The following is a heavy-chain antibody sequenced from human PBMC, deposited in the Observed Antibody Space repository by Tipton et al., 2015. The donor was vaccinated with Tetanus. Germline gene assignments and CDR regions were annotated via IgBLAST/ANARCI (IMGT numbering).Heavy chain of an antibody. CDR1: GASFSSGDYY. D-gene: IGHD2/OR15-2a*01. Sequence: TLSLTCTVSGASFSSGDYYWSWIRKPPGKDLEWIDYIYQTGTTYYNLSLKGRVTISMDRYNTEFSLRLDSLTAADTTVYYCARAAGFLGLTRDLWGRRPLVSVSS. J-gene: IGHJ4*02. V-gene: IGHV4-30-4*01. CDR2: IYQTGTT. CDR3: ARAAGFLGLTRDL.